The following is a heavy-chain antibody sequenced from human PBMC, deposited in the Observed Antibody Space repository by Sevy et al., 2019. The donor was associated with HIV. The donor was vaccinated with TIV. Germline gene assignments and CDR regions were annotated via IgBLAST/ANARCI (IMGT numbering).Heavy chain of an antibody. CDR1: GGSISSNSYY. J-gene: IGHJ5*02. D-gene: IGHD4-17*01. Sequence: SETLSLTCTVSGGSISSNSYYWVWIRQPPGKGLEWIGSIYYSWTTYYNPSLKSRVTISIDTSKTQFSLKLSSVTAADTAIFYCARLNYGDYSNYFDPWGQGSLVTVSS. CDR2: IYYSWTT. V-gene: IGHV4-39*01. CDR3: ARLNYGDYSNYFDP.